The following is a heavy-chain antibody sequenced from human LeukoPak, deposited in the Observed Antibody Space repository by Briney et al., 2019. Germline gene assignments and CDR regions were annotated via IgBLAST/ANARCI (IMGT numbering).Heavy chain of an antibody. J-gene: IGHJ3*02. CDR1: GYSFTSYW. D-gene: IGHD2-2*01. Sequence: GESLKISCKGSGYSFTSYWIGWVRQMPGKGLEWMGIIDPGDSDTKYSPPFQGQVTISADKSISTAYLQWSSLKASDTAMYYCARRALVGEGAFDIWGQGTMVTVSS. V-gene: IGHV5-51*01. CDR3: ARRALVGEGAFDI. CDR2: IDPGDSDT.